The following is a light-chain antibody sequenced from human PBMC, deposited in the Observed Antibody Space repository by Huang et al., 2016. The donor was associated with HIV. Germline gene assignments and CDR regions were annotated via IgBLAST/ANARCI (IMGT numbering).Light chain of an antibody. CDR2: GAS. Sequence: ETVLTQSPGTLSLSPGERATLSCRASQSISSNYLAWYQQKPGQAPRLLIYGASTSATGIPDRFSGSGSGSGTDFTLTISSLEPEYFAVYYCQQYVSSLPYTFGQGTKLEIK. CDR1: QSISSNY. CDR3: QQYVSSLPYT. J-gene: IGKJ2*01. V-gene: IGKV3-20*01.